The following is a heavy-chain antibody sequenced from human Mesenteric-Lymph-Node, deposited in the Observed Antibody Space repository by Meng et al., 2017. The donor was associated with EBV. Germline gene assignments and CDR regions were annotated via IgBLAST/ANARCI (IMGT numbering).Heavy chain of an antibody. CDR2: VNHGGTT. V-gene: IGHV4-34*01. CDR1: VASFSDYY. J-gene: IGHJ5*02. CDR3: ATIGTFASNIDP. D-gene: IGHD3-16*01. Sequence: QVQLQQWGAGLLKPSETLSLTCAVYVASFSDYYWTWIRQPPGKGLEWIGEVNHGGTTIYNPSLESRITISVDTSKNQFSLKLTSVTAADTAVYYCATIGTFASNIDPWGQGTLVTVSS.